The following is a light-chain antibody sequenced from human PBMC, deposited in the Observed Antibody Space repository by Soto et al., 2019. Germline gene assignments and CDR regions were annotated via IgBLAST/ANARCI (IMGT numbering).Light chain of an antibody. CDR1: QSISSW. CDR2: DAS. J-gene: IGKJ5*01. Sequence: DIQMTQSPSTLSASVGDRVTITCRASQSISSWLAWYQHKPGKAPKLLIYDASSLESGVPSRFSGSGSGTEFTLTISSLQPDDFATYYCQQSYSTPPITFGQGTRLEIK. CDR3: QQSYSTPPIT. V-gene: IGKV1-5*01.